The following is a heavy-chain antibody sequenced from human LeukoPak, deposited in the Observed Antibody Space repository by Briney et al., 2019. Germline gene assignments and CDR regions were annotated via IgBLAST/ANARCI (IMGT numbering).Heavy chain of an antibody. CDR2: ISYDGSNK. V-gene: IGHV3-30*18. CDR3: AKERGFGELLYYYGMDV. Sequence: GRSLRLSCAASGFTFSSYGMHWVRQAPGKGLEWVAVISYDGSNKYYADSVKGRFTISRDNSKSTLYLQMNSLRAEDTAVYYCAKERGFGELLYYYGMDVWGQGTTVTVSS. D-gene: IGHD3-10*01. J-gene: IGHJ6*02. CDR1: GFTFSSYG.